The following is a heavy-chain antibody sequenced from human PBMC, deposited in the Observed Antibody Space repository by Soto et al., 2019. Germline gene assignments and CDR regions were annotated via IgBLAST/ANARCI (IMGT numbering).Heavy chain of an antibody. J-gene: IGHJ4*02. D-gene: IGHD6-6*01. CDR1: GGTFSSYT. CDR3: AREGQLVPQFDY. CDR2: IIPILGIA. V-gene: IGHV1-69*08. Sequence: VQLVQSGAEVKKPGSSVKVSCKASGGTFSSYTISWVRQAPGQGLEWMGRIIPILGIANYAQKFQGRVTSTADKSTSTAYMELSSLRSEDTAVYYCAREGQLVPQFDYWGQGTLVTVSS.